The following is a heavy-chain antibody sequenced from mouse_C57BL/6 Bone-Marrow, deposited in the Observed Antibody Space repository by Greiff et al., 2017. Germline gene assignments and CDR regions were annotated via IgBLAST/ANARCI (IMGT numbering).Heavy chain of an antibody. D-gene: IGHD1-1*01. CDR2: INPSNGGT. CDR3: ARRASTTVVATRTFWYFDV. V-gene: IGHV1-53*01. Sequence: VQLQQPGTELVKPGASVKLSCKASGYTFTSYWMHWVKQRPGQGLEWIGNINPSNGGTNYNEKFKSKATLTVDKSSSTAYMQLSSLTSEDSAVYYCARRASTTVVATRTFWYFDVWGTGTTVTVSS. J-gene: IGHJ1*03. CDR1: GYTFTSYW.